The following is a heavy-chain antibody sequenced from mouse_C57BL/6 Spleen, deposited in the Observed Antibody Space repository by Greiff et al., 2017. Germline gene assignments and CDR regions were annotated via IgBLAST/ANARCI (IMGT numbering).Heavy chain of an antibody. CDR1: GYTFTSYW. Sequence: QVQLQQPGAELVKPGASVKLSCKASGYTFTSYWMHWVKQRPRQGLEWIGMIHPNSGSTNYNEKFKSKATLTVDKSSSTAYMQLSSLTSEDSAVYYCARWGDGHYFDYWGQGTTLTVSS. CDR2: IHPNSGST. CDR3: ARWGDGHYFDY. J-gene: IGHJ2*01. D-gene: IGHD2-3*01. V-gene: IGHV1-64*01.